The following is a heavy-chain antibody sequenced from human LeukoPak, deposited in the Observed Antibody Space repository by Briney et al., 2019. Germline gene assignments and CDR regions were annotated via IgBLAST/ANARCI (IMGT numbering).Heavy chain of an antibody. CDR2: ISGSGGST. D-gene: IGHD2-2*01. CDR1: GFTLSSYA. Sequence: GGSLRLSCAASGFTLSSYAMSWVRQAPGKGLEWVSAISGSGGSTYYADSVKGRFTISRDNSKNTLYLQMNSLRAEDTAVYYCAKGRFIVVVPAAPQGYFDYWGQGTLVTVSS. V-gene: IGHV3-23*01. J-gene: IGHJ4*02. CDR3: AKGRFIVVVPAAPQGYFDY.